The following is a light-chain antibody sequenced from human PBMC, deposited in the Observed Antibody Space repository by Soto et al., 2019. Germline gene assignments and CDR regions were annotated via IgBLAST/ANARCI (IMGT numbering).Light chain of an antibody. CDR1: QSVSSSY. CDR2: GTS. CDR3: QQYGGSPTWT. J-gene: IGKJ1*01. V-gene: IGKV3-20*01. Sequence: ETVLTQSPATLSLSPGERATLSCRTSQSVSSSYSAWYQQKPGQAPRLPIHGTSTRATGIPNRFSGSGSGTDFTLTISGLEAEDVAVYYCQQYGGSPTWTFGQGIKVEIK.